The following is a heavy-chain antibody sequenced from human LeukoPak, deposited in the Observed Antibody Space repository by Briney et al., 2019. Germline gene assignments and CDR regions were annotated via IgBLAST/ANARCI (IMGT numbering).Heavy chain of an antibody. D-gene: IGHD1-26*01. J-gene: IGHJ3*01. CDR2: INHSGST. CDR1: GGSFSGYY. V-gene: IGHV4-34*03. CDR3: WRVGAGGPRRVLDV. Sequence: SETLSLTCAVYGGSFSGYYGSWIRQPPRKGLEWSGEINHSGSTNYNTSLKSPVTISVDPSKNQFSLEMSPVAASDTALCYLWRVGAGGPRRVLDVWGQGTMVTVSS.